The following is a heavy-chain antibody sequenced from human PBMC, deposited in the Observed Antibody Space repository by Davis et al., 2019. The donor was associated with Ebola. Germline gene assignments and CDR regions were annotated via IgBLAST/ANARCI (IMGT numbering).Heavy chain of an antibody. CDR1: GYTFTSYA. J-gene: IGHJ3*02. V-gene: IGHV1-3*01. Sequence: ASVKVSCKASGYTFTSYAMHWVRQAPGQRLEWMGWINAGNGNTKYSQKFQGRVTITRDTSASTAYMELRSLRSEDTAVYYCARGPLRSLYYYDSSGYYAFDIWGQGTMVTVSS. CDR3: ARGPLRSLYYYDSSGYYAFDI. CDR2: INAGNGNT. D-gene: IGHD3-22*01.